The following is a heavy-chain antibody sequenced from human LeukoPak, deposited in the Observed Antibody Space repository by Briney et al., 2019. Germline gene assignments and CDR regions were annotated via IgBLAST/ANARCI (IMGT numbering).Heavy chain of an antibody. V-gene: IGHV1-18*01. CDR1: GYTFTSYG. J-gene: IGHJ6*02. CDR3: AREGYCSSTSCYAGNYYYYYGMDV. Sequence: GASVKVSCKAPGYTFTSYGISWVRQAPGQGLEWMGWISAYNGNTNYAQKLQGRVTMTTDTSTSTAYMELRSLRSDDTAVYYCAREGYCSSTSCYAGNYYYYYGMDVWGQGTTVTVSS. CDR2: ISAYNGNT. D-gene: IGHD2-2*01.